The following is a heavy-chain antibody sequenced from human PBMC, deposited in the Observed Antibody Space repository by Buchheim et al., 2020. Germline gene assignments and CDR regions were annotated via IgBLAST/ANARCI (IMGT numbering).Heavy chain of an antibody. D-gene: IGHD2-15*01. J-gene: IGHJ4*02. V-gene: IGHV3-74*01. CDR2: ITGDGSDI. Sequence: EVQLVESGGGLVQPGGSLRLSCAASGFTFSNYRVHWVRQVPGKGLVWVSRITGDGSDIVYADSVTGRFTISRDNAKNTLYLEMDSLRAEDTAVYYCTRDGGNGRLFDYWGQGTL. CDR1: GFTFSNYR. CDR3: TRDGGNGRLFDY.